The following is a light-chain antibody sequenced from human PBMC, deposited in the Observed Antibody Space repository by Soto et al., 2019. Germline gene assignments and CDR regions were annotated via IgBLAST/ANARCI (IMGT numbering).Light chain of an antibody. Sequence: ETVSQQSPGTLPLSPGERATLSCRDSQSVSGAYLAWYQHKPGQPPSLLNYAASSRATGNPDRFSGSGSGKDFTLTISSVEPDDFAVSYCQQSHNSPPTFGQGTKVEIK. CDR2: AAS. J-gene: IGKJ1*01. CDR1: QSVSGAY. CDR3: QQSHNSPPT. V-gene: IGKV3-20*01.